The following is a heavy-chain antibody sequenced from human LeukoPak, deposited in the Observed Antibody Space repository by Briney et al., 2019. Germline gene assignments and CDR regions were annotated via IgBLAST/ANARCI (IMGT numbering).Heavy chain of an antibody. V-gene: IGHV3-30*18. CDR2: ISYDGSNK. CDR1: GFTFSSYG. J-gene: IGHJ4*02. CDR3: AKGVGYCSSTSCYPWYFDY. D-gene: IGHD2-2*01. Sequence: GRSLRLSCAASGFTFSSYGMHWVRQAPGKGLEWVAVISYDGSNKYYADSVKGRFTISRDNSKNTLYLQMNSLRAEDTAVYYCAKGVGYCSSTSCYPWYFDYWGQGTLVTVSS.